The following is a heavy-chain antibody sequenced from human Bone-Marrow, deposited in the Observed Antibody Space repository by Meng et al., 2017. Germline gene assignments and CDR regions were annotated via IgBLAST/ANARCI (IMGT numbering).Heavy chain of an antibody. Sequence: GGSLRLSCAASGFTFSSYGMHWVRQAPGKGLEWVAVIWYDGSNKYYADSVKGRFTISRDNSKNTLYLQMNSLRAEDTAVYYCASRYCSGGSCYSPYYYYGMDVWGQGTTVTVSS. J-gene: IGHJ6*02. V-gene: IGHV3-33*01. CDR1: GFTFSSYG. D-gene: IGHD2-15*01. CDR3: ASRYCSGGSCYSPYYYYGMDV. CDR2: IWYDGSNK.